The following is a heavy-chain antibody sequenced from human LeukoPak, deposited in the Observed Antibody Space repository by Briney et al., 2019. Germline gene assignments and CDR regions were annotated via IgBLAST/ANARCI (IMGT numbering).Heavy chain of an antibody. CDR3: AKASRTIFGVVIVVGRPSDAFDV. V-gene: IGHV1-2*06. CDR2: INPDTGDT. D-gene: IGHD3-3*01. Sequence: GASVKVSCKASAYSFTGYFLHWVRQAPGQGLEWMGRINPDTGDTNYAQKFQGRVTMTRDTSISTAYMELTSLRSEDTAMYYCAKASRTIFGVVIVVGRPSDAFDVWGQGTMVTVSS. J-gene: IGHJ3*01. CDR1: AYSFTGYF.